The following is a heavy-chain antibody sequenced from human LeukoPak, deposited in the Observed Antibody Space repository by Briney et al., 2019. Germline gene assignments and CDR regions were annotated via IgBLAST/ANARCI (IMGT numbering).Heavy chain of an antibody. CDR3: AKDGPNYYDSSGLDY. CDR1: GFTFSSYD. D-gene: IGHD3-22*01. J-gene: IGHJ4*02. CDR2: ISYDGSNK. Sequence: GRSLRLSCAASGFTFSSYDMHWVRQAPGKGLEWVAVISYDGSNKYYADSVKGRFTISRDNSKNTLYLQMNSLRAEDTAVYYCAKDGPNYYDSSGLDYWGQGTLVTVSS. V-gene: IGHV3-30*18.